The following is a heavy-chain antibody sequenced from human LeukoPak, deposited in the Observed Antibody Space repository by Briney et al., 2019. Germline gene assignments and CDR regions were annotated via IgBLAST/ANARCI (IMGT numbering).Heavy chain of an antibody. CDR3: ARENFDISTGYYGMDV. V-gene: IGHV3-48*03. CDR1: GFTFSSYE. D-gene: IGHD3-9*01. CDR2: ISSSGSTI. Sequence: PGGSLRLSCAASGFTFSSYEVNWVRQAPGKGLEWVSYISSSGSTIYYADSVRGRFTISRDNAKNSLYLQMNSLRAEDTAVYYCARENFDISTGYYGMDVWGQGTTVTVSS. J-gene: IGHJ6*02.